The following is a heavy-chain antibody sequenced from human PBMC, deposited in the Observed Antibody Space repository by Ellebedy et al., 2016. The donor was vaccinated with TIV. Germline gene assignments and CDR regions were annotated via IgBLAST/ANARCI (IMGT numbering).Heavy chain of an antibody. V-gene: IGHV1-18*01. CDR1: GYTFVNYG. D-gene: IGHD3-9*01. J-gene: IGHJ5*02. CDR2: ISTYSDYT. CDR3: ARVAGRYWFDP. Sequence: AASVKVSCKASGYTFVNYGISWVRQAPGQGLEWMGWISTYSDYTNYAQNLQGRVTVTTDTSTSTAYMELRSLRSDDTAVYYCARVAGRYWFDPWGQGTLVTVSS.